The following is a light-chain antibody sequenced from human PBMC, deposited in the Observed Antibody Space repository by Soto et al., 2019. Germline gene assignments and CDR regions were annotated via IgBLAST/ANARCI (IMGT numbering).Light chain of an antibody. CDR3: QQHVSSPYMYT. J-gene: IGKJ2*01. V-gene: IGKV3-20*01. Sequence: EIVLTQSPGTLSLSPGDSATLSCRTSQSVSTSYLAWYQQKRGQAPRLLIYAASSRATGIPDRFSGSGSGADFTLTISRLEHEDSAVYYCQQHVSSPYMYTFGQGTNLEI. CDR1: QSVSTSY. CDR2: AAS.